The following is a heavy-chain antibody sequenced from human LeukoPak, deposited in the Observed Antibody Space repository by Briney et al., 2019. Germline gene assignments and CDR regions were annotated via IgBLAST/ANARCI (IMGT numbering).Heavy chain of an antibody. D-gene: IGHD2-15*01. CDR2: ISDTGNT. V-gene: IGHV3-23*01. CDR1: GFTLSSYA. J-gene: IGHJ4*02. Sequence: GGSLRLSCAASGFTLSSYAMSWVRQTPGKGLEWVSAISDTGNTYHADSVKGRFTISRDSSKNTLFLQMNRLRPEDAAVYYCAKAPVTTCRGAFCYPFDYWGLGTLVTVSS. CDR3: AKAPVTTCRGAFCYPFDY.